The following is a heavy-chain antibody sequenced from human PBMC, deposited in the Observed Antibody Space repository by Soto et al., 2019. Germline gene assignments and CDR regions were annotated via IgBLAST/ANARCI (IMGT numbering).Heavy chain of an antibody. D-gene: IGHD3-3*01. J-gene: IGHJ6*02. CDR2: IKSKTDGGTT. CDR3: ARPVEWYYYGMDV. CDR1: GFTFSNAW. Sequence: GGSLSLSCAASGFTFSNAWMNWVRQAPGKGLEWVGRIKSKTDGGTTDYAAPVKGRFTISRDDSTNTLYLQWSSLKASDSAMYYCARPVEWYYYGMDVWGQGTTVTVSS. V-gene: IGHV3-15*07.